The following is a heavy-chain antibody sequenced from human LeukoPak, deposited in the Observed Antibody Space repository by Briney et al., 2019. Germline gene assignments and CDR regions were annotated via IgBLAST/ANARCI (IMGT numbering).Heavy chain of an antibody. J-gene: IGHJ6*04. D-gene: IGHD3-22*01. CDR1: GYSITSGYY. CDR2: IYHSGST. CDR3: ARDHYYDSSLTGMDV. Sequence: SETLSLTCSVSGYSITSGYYWGWIRQPPGKGLEWIGYIYHSGSTYYNPSLKSRVTISVDRSKNQFSLKLSSVTAADTAVYYCARDHYYDSSLTGMDVWGKGTTVTVSS. V-gene: IGHV4-38-2*02.